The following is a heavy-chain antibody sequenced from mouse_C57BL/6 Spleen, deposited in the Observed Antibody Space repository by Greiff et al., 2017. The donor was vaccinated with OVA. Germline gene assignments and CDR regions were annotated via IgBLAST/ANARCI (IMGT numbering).Heavy chain of an antibody. Sequence: QVHVKQSGAELVRPGASVTLSCKASGYTFTDYEMHWVKQTPVHGLEWIGAIDPETGGTAYNQKFKGKAILTADKSSSTAYMELRSLTSEDSAVYYCTREMYGSSFDYWGQGTTLTVSS. CDR2: IDPETGGT. D-gene: IGHD1-1*01. J-gene: IGHJ2*01. CDR1: GYTFTDYE. V-gene: IGHV1-15*01. CDR3: TREMYGSSFDY.